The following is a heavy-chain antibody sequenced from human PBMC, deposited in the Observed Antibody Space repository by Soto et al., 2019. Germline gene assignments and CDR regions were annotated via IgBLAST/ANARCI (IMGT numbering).Heavy chain of an antibody. CDR2: IYWNDDK. CDR3: AHATYYDFWSGYYYNWFDP. Sequence: SGPTLVNPTQTLTLTCTFSGFSLSTSGVGVGWIRQPPGKALEWLALIYWNDDKRYSPSLKSRLTITKDTSKNQVVLTMTNMDPVDTATYYCAHATYYDFWSGYYYNWFDPWGQGTLVTVSS. D-gene: IGHD3-3*01. V-gene: IGHV2-5*01. CDR1: GFSLSTSGVG. J-gene: IGHJ5*02.